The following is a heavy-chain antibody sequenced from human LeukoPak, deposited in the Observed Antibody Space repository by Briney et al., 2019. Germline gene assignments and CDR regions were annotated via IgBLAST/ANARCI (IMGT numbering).Heavy chain of an antibody. CDR3: AKDLRDVLEGVGAFDI. CDR1: GFTFSSYA. D-gene: IGHD3-10*02. V-gene: IGHV3-23*01. Sequence: GGSLRLSCAASGFTFSSYAMTWVRQAPGKGLEWVSAISGGAGGTYYADSVKGRFTIYRDNSKNTLYLQMNNLRAEDTAVYYCAKDLRDVLEGVGAFDIWGQGTMVTVSS. CDR2: ISGGAGGT. J-gene: IGHJ3*02.